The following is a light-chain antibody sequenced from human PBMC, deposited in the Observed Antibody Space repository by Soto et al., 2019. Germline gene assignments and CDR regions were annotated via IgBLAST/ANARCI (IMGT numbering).Light chain of an antibody. CDR3: LQYYNYPRT. J-gene: IGKJ1*01. CDR2: AAS. CDR1: QGIRNG. V-gene: IGKV1-6*01. Sequence: AIQMTQSPSTLSASVGDRVTITCRTSQGIRNGLGWYQQKPGKAPKLLIYAASTLQSGVPSRFSGSGSGTDFTLTINSLQPDDFATYYCLQYYNYPRTFGQGTKVEIK.